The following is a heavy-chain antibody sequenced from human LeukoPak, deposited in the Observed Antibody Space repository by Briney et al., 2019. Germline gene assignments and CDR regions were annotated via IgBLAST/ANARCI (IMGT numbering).Heavy chain of an antibody. CDR2: IIPIFGTA. D-gene: IGHD6-13*01. V-gene: IGHV1-69*06. CDR3: AREQQLSYYYMDV. Sequence: GASVTVSFKASGYTFTGYYMHWVRQAPGQGLEWMGGIIPIFGTANYAQKFQGRVTITADKSTSTAYMELSSLRSKDTAVYYCAREQQLSYYYMDVWGKGTTVTVSS. CDR1: GYTFTGYY. J-gene: IGHJ6*03.